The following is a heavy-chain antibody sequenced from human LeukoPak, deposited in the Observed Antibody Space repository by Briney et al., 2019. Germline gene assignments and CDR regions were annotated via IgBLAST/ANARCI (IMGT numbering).Heavy chain of an antibody. CDR1: GYPFTSYG. CDR3: ARPLAVASFYYYFDY. D-gene: IGHD6-19*01. CDR2: ISAYNGHT. J-gene: IGHJ4*02. V-gene: IGHV1-18*01. Sequence: ASVKVSCKASGYPFTSYGISWVRQAPGQGLEWMGWISAYNGHTNYAQIVQGRVTMTTDTSTSTAYMELRSLRSDDTAIYYCARPLAVASFYYYFDYWGQGTLVTVSS.